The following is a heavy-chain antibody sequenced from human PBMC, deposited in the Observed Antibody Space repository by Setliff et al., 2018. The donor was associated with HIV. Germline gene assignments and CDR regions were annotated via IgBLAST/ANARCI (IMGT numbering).Heavy chain of an antibody. Sequence: PGESLTISCKGSGYSFTNYWIAWLRQMPGKGLEWMGIIYPGDSDTRYSPSFQGQVTISADKSISTAYLQCSSLKASDTAMYYCARHGQYGSGSYYNRPFDFWGQGTLVTVSS. CDR3: ARHGQYGSGSYYNRPFDF. CDR1: GYSFTNYW. J-gene: IGHJ4*02. V-gene: IGHV5-51*01. D-gene: IGHD3-10*01. CDR2: IYPGDSDT.